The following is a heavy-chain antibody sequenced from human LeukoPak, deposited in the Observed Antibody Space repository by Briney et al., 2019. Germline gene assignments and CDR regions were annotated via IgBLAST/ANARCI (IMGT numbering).Heavy chain of an antibody. CDR3: ARAAAYYQFDY. D-gene: IGHD3-10*01. CDR1: GFTFSSYG. J-gene: IGHJ4*02. V-gene: IGHV3-33*01. Sequence: GGSLRLSCAASGFTFSSYGMHWVRQAPGKGLEWVAVIWYDGSNKYYAGSVKGRFTISRDNSKNTLYLQMNSLRAEDTAVYFCARAAAYYQFDYWGQGTLVTVSS. CDR2: IWYDGSNK.